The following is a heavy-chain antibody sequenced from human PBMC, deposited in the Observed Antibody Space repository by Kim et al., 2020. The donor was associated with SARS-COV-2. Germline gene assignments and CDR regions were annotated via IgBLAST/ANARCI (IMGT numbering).Heavy chain of an antibody. CDR2: IYGGGST. Sequence: GGSLRLSCAASGFTVSSNYMTWVRQAPGKGLDWVSIIYGGGSTYYADSVKGRFTISRDNSKNTLYLQMNSLRVDDTAVYYCATSRGYNYYGIDVWGQGTTVTVPS. D-gene: IGHD3-10*01. CDR3: ATSRGYNYYGIDV. CDR1: GFTVSSNY. V-gene: IGHV3-53*01. J-gene: IGHJ6*02.